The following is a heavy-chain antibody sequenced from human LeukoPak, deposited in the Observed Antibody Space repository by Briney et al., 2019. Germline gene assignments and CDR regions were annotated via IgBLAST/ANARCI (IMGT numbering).Heavy chain of an antibody. D-gene: IGHD3-22*01. V-gene: IGHV1-69*04. CDR3: ARVSSDSSGYYPYYFDY. Sequence: ASVKVSCKASGGTFSSYAISWVRQAPGQGLEWMGRIIPIFDIANYAQKFQGRVTITADKSTSTAHMELSSLRSEDTAVYYCARVSSDSSGYYPYYFDYWGQGTLVTVSS. J-gene: IGHJ4*02. CDR1: GGTFSSYA. CDR2: IIPIFDIA.